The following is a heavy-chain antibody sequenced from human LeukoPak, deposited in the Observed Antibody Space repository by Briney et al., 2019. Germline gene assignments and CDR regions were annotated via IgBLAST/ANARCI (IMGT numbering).Heavy chain of an antibody. V-gene: IGHV3-30*02. CDR1: GFTFSSYG. CDR3: ARDRGRYYMDV. D-gene: IGHD6-25*01. J-gene: IGHJ6*03. Sequence: TGGSLRLSCAASGFTFSSYGMHWVRQAPGKGLEWVAFIRYDESNKYYAESVKGRFTIARDNSKNTLYLQMNSLRAGDTAVYYCARDRGRYYMDVWGKGTTVTISS. CDR2: IRYDESNK.